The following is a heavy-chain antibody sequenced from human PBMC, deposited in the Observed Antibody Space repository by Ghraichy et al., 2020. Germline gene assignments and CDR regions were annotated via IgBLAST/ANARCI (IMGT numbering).Heavy chain of an antibody. CDR2: LSPSDGAT. CDR1: GFTFSIYA. CDR3: AKSGTHIYLDS. Sequence: GGSLRLSCAASGFTFSIYAMSWVRQAPGKGLEWVSSLSPSDGATYYADSVKGRFTISRDTSKNTLFLQMNSLRAEDTAVYYCAKSGTHIYLDSWGQGTLVTVSS. V-gene: IGHV3-23*01. J-gene: IGHJ4*02.